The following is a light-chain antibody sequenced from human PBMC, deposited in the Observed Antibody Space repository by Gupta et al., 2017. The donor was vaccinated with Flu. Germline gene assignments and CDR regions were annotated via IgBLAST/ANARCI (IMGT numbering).Light chain of an antibody. J-gene: IGLJ3*02. V-gene: IGLV6-57*04. CDR1: SGIIESEY. Sequence: NVCLTQPHSVSESPGVAVTISCTRSSGIIESEYVNWFRQRPGGAPTRIIYEDNESPSGVPDRFSGSIDRSSNSPSLTISELKNEDEDDYSGQGDEGMNRWVFGGGTKVTVL. CDR3: QGDEGMNRWV. CDR2: EDN.